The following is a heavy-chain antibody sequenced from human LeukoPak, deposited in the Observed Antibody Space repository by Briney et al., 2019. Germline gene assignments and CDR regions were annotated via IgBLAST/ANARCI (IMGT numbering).Heavy chain of an antibody. Sequence: GGSLRLSCAASGFTFSSYAMHWVRQAPGKGLEWVAVISYDGSNKYYADSVKGRFTISRDHSKNTLYLQMNSLRAEDTAVYYCAGGYCSSTSCYANGPIDYWGQGTLVTVSS. CDR3: AGGYCSSTSCYANGPIDY. CDR1: GFTFSSYA. V-gene: IGHV3-30*04. D-gene: IGHD2-2*01. CDR2: ISYDGSNK. J-gene: IGHJ4*02.